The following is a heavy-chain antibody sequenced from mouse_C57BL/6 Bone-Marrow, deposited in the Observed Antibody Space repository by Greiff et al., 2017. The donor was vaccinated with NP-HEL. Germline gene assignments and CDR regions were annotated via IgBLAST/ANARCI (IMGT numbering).Heavy chain of an antibody. D-gene: IGHD1-1*01. J-gene: IGHJ4*01. Sequence: EVKLVESGGGLVQPGGSMKLSCVASGFTFSNYWMNWVRQSPEKGLEWVAQIRLKSDNYATHYAESVKGRFTISRDDSKSSVYLQMNNLRAEDTGIYYCTDYYGRTLYYYAMDCWGQGASVTASS. CDR3: TDYYGRTLYYYAMDC. CDR1: GFTFSNYW. CDR2: IRLKSDNYAT. V-gene: IGHV6-3*01.